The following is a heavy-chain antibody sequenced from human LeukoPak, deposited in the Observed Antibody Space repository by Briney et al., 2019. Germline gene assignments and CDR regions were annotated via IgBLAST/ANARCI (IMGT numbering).Heavy chain of an antibody. CDR3: ARGITMVRGVIFYFDY. CDR2: IKQDGSEK. D-gene: IGHD3-10*01. Sequence: GGSLRLSCAASGFTFSSYWMSWVRQAPGKGLEWVANIKQDGSEKYYVDSVKGRFTISRDNAKNSLYLQMNSLRAEDTAVYYCARGITMVRGVIFYFDYWGQGTLVTVSS. J-gene: IGHJ4*02. CDR1: GFTFSSYW. V-gene: IGHV3-7*01.